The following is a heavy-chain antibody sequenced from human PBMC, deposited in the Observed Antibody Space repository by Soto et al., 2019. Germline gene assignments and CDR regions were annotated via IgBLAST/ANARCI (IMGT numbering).Heavy chain of an antibody. Sequence: QIPLKESGPSLVKPTQTLTLTCTFSVFSLSTSEEGVAWIRQPPGKALEWLALIDWNDDKRYSPSLKRRLTINKDTPQNPGVLTMTNIDPVDTATYYCAHAMIRYSGSHGFGYWCQGTLVAVSS. V-gene: IGHV2-5*01. CDR3: AHAMIRYSGSHGFGY. CDR2: IDWNDDK. CDR1: VFSLSTSEEG. D-gene: IGHD1-26*01. J-gene: IGHJ4*02.